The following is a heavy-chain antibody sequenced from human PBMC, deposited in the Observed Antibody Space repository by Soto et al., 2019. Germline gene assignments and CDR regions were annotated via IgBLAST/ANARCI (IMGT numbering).Heavy chain of an antibody. CDR2: IYSGGRT. Sequence: EVQLVESGGGLVQPGGSLRLSCAASGFTVSTKYMSWVRQAPGKGLEWVSGIYSGGRTFYADSVRGRFTISRDNSKNTVNLQMNSLRAEDTAVYYCARDPWAADYWGQGTLVTVSS. J-gene: IGHJ4*02. V-gene: IGHV3-66*01. CDR3: ARDPWAADY. D-gene: IGHD3-16*01. CDR1: GFTVSTKY.